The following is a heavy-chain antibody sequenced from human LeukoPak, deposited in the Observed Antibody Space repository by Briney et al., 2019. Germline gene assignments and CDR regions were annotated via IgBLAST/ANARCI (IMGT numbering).Heavy chain of an antibody. Sequence: ASVKVSCKVSGYTFTDYYMNWVRQAPGQGLEWMGRINPRSGGTDYAQKFQGRVTMTRDTSISTAYMELSSLRSDDTAVYYCARDRIGCGSTSCYIDYWGQGTLVTVSS. J-gene: IGHJ4*02. CDR1: GYTFTDYY. CDR3: ARDRIGCGSTSCYIDY. CDR2: INPRSGGT. V-gene: IGHV1-2*06. D-gene: IGHD2-2*02.